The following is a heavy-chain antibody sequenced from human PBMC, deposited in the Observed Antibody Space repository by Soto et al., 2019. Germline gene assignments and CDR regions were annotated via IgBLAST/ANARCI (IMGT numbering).Heavy chain of an antibody. V-gene: IGHV3-66*01. J-gene: IGHJ4*02. D-gene: IGHD2-2*01. CDR2: IYAGGST. Sequence: GSLRLSCAASGFTVSNNHMSWVRQAPGKGLEWVSVIYAGGSTGYADSVRGRFTISRDSSKSTLYLQMNTLRAEDTAVYYCARVFMGAIAIRHFDSWGQGTLVTVSS. CDR3: ARVFMGAIAIRHFDS. CDR1: GFTVSNNH.